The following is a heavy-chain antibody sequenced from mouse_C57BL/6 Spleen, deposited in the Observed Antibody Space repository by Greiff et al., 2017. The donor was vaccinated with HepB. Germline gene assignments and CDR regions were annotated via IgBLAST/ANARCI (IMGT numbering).Heavy chain of an antibody. CDR2: IYPSDSET. V-gene: IGHV1-61*01. Sequence: QVQLQQPGAELVRPGSSVKLSCKASGYTFTSYWMDWVKQRPGQGLEWIGNIYPSDSETHYNQKFKDKATLTVDKSSSTAYMQLSSLTSEDSAVYYCARFITTVGGYFDVWGTGTTVTVSS. J-gene: IGHJ1*03. CDR1: GYTFTSYW. D-gene: IGHD1-1*01. CDR3: ARFITTVGGYFDV.